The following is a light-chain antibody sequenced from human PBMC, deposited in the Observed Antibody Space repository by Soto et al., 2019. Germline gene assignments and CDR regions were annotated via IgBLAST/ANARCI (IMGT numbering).Light chain of an antibody. V-gene: IGKV1-9*01. J-gene: IGKJ1*01. CDR1: QDIRNY. Sequence: IQLTQSPSSLSASVGDRVTVTCRASQDIRNYLAWYQQKPGKAPKLLICDASTLYSGVPSRFSGSGSGTDFTLTISRLEAEDFAVYYCQQYGSSPRTFGQGTKVDIK. CDR2: DAS. CDR3: QQYGSSPRT.